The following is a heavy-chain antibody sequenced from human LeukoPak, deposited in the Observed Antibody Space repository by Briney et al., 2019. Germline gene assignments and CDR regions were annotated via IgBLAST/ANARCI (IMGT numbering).Heavy chain of an antibody. CDR3: ARDGGWWRFDF. CDR2: IKEDGTET. CDR1: GFTFSSYA. J-gene: IGHJ4*02. Sequence: PGGSLRLSCEASGFTFSSYAMSWVRQAPGQGLEWVASIKEDGTETHYVDSVRGRFTISRDNDKNSLYLQMNNLRAEDTAMYYCARDGGWWRFDFWGQGALVTVSS. D-gene: IGHD2-8*02. V-gene: IGHV3-7*03.